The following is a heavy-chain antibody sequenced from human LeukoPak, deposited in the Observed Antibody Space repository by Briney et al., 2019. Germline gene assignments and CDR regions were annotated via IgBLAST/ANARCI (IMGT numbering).Heavy chain of an antibody. D-gene: IGHD6-13*01. CDR2: IYYTGNT. V-gene: IGHV4-39*07. CDR1: GGSISSSNYY. J-gene: IGHJ3*02. CDR3: ATTKKTAAAAFDI. Sequence: SETLSLTCTVSGGSISSSNYYWGWIRQPPGKGLEWIGNIYYTGNTYYNPSLKSRVTISVDTSKNQFSLKLSSVTAADTAVYYCATTKKTAAAAFDIWGQGTMVTVSS.